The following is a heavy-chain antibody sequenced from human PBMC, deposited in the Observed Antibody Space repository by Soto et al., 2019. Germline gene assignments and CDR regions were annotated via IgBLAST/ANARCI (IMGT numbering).Heavy chain of an antibody. J-gene: IGHJ5*02. CDR3: ARSVVVVTFPNWFDP. D-gene: IGHD2-21*02. CDR2: IYYSGST. Sequence: SETLSLTCTVSGGSISSSSYYWGWIRQPPGKGLEWIGSIYYSGSTYYNPSLKSRVTISVDTSKNQFSLKLSSVTAADTAVYYCARSVVVVTFPNWFDPWGQGTLVTVPQ. CDR1: GGSISSSSYY. V-gene: IGHV4-39*01.